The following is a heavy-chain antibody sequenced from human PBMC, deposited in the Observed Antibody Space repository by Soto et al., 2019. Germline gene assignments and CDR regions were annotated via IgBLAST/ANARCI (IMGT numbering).Heavy chain of an antibody. D-gene: IGHD3-10*01. J-gene: IGHJ4*02. V-gene: IGHV4-34*01. CDR1: GGSFSGYY. CDR3: AREGGELLSAHFDY. CDR2: INHSGST. Sequence: SETLSLTCAVYGGSFSGYYWSWIRQPPGKGLEWIGEINHSGSTNYNPSLKSRVTISVDTSKNQFSLKLSSVTAADTAVYYCAREGGELLSAHFDYWGQGTLVTVSS.